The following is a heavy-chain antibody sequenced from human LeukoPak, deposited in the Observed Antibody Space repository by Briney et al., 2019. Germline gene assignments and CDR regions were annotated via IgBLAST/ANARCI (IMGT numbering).Heavy chain of an antibody. CDR2: INPNSGGT. Sequence: ASVKVSCKASEYTFTGNYIHWVRQAPGQGLEWMGWINPNSGGTNYAQKFQGRVTMTRDTSISTAYMELSRLRSDDTAVYYCARTFRELIKAGYYYYMDVWGKGTTVTVSS. CDR1: EYTFTGNY. D-gene: IGHD3-16*01. V-gene: IGHV1-2*02. CDR3: ARTFRELIKAGYYYYMDV. J-gene: IGHJ6*03.